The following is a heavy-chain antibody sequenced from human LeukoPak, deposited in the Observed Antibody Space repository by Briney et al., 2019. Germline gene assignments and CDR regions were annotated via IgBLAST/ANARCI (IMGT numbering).Heavy chain of an antibody. Sequence: ASVKVSCKASGYTFTSYGISWVRQAPGQGLEWMGWISAYNGNTNYAQKLQGRVTMTTDTSTSTAYMELRSLRSDDTAVYYCARLEGGWELLGYYFDYWGQGTLVTVSS. CDR1: GYTFTSYG. D-gene: IGHD1-26*01. V-gene: IGHV1-18*01. CDR2: ISAYNGNT. CDR3: ARLEGGWELLGYYFDY. J-gene: IGHJ4*02.